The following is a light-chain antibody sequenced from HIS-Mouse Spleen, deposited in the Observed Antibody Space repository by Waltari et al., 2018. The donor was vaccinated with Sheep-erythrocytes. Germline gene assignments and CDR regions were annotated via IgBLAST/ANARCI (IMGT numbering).Light chain of an antibody. CDR2: DVS. CDR3: CSYAGSYNHV. V-gene: IGLV2-11*01. J-gene: IGLJ1*01. Sequence: QSALTQPRSVSGSPGQSVTISCTGTSSDVGGYNYVSWYQQHPGKAPKLMIYDVSKRPSGDPDGFSGSKSGNTASLTISGLQAEDEADYYCCSYAGSYNHVFATGTKVTVL. CDR1: SSDVGGYNY.